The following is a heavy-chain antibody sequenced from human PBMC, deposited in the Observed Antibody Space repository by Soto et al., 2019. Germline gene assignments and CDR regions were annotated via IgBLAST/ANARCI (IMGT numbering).Heavy chain of an antibody. J-gene: IGHJ4*02. D-gene: IGHD6-13*01. CDR2: IYYSGST. Sequence: QVQLQESGPGLVKPSETLSLTCTVSGGSISSYYWSWIRQPPGKGLEWIGYIYYSGSTNYNPSLKSRVTISVDTSKNQFSLKLSSVTAADTAVYYCARLPEYSTFDYWGQGTLVTVSS. V-gene: IGHV4-59*08. CDR3: ARLPEYSTFDY. CDR1: GGSISSYY.